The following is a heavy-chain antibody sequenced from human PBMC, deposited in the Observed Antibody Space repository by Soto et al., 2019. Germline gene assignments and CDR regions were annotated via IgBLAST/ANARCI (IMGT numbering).Heavy chain of an antibody. D-gene: IGHD3-3*01. V-gene: IGHV4-59*01. CDR2: ISYSGST. CDR1: GGSISSYY. Sequence: SETLSLTCTVSGGSISSYYWSWIRQPPGKGLEWIGYISYSGSTNYNPSLKSRVTISVDTSKNQFSLKLSSVTAADTAVYYCAKVYDFWSGYYYFDYWGQGTLVTVSS. J-gene: IGHJ4*02. CDR3: AKVYDFWSGYYYFDY.